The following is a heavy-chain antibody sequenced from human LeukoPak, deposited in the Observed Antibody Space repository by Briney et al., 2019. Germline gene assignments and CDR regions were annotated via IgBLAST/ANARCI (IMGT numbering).Heavy chain of an antibody. J-gene: IGHJ4*02. Sequence: LGALSLSCDGSGGSISRYYWCWMREPPGEGLGWSGDIYYSGSTTYNPSLKSRVTISVDTSKNQFSLKLSSVTAADTAVYYCARERRGAAAGTLYDYWGQGTLVTVSS. CDR2: IYYSGST. CDR1: GGSISRYY. CDR3: ARERRGAAAGTLYDY. V-gene: IGHV4-59*01. D-gene: IGHD6-13*01.